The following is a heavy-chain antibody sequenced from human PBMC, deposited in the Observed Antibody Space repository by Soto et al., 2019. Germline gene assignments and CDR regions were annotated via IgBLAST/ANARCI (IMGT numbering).Heavy chain of an antibody. CDR2: ISGSGGST. D-gene: IGHD1-1*01. CDR1: GFTFSSYA. V-gene: IGHV3-23*01. J-gene: IGHJ4*02. Sequence: EVQLLESGGGLVQPGGSLRLSCAASGFTFSSYAMSWVRQAPGKGLEWVSAISGSGGSTYYADSVKGRFTISRDNSKNTLYLQMNSLRAEDTAVYYCAKATPRLGGENAWYFDYWGQGTLVTVSS. CDR3: AKATPRLGGENAWYFDY.